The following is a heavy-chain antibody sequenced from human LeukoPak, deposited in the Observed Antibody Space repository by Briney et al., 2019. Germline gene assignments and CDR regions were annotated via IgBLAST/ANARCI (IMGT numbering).Heavy chain of an antibody. V-gene: IGHV3-49*04. CDR1: GFTFGEYS. J-gene: IGHJ4*02. D-gene: IGHD2-15*01. CDR3: NRWHISGVSYSNV. CDR2: IRKQDGTT. Sequence: PGRSLRLSRTASGFTFGEYSMSWVRQAPGKGLEWVGFIRKQDGTTEYAASVRGRFTISRDESNRIAYLQMNSLKTEDTAVYHCNRWHISGVSYSNVWGQGTLVTVSS.